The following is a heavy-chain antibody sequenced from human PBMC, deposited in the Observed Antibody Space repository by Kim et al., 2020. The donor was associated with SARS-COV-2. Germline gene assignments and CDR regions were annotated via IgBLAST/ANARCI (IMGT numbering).Heavy chain of an antibody. CDR2: LSESGGDT. D-gene: IGHD6-13*01. Sequence: GGSLRLSCAASGFTFSSFAMTWVRQAPGKGLEWVSILSESGGDTFYADSVKGRFTISRDNSKNTLYLKMNSLRAEDTAVYYCAKKGIPARGKWYFDLWGRGTLVTVSS. CDR3: AKKGIPARGKWYFDL. CDR1: GFTFSSFA. V-gene: IGHV3-23*01. J-gene: IGHJ2*01.